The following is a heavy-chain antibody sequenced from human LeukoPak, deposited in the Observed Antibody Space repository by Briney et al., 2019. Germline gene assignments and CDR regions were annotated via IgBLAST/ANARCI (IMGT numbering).Heavy chain of an antibody. CDR2: ISSSSSYI. CDR3: ARDRVRVVSHGFDI. J-gene: IGHJ3*02. Sequence: GGSLRLSCAASGFTFSNYNMNWVRQAPGKGLEWVSSISSSSSYIYYTDSLKGRFTISRDNAKNSLYLQMNSLRAEDTAVYYCARDRVRVVSHGFDIWGQGTVVTVSS. CDR1: GFTFSNYN. D-gene: IGHD3-10*01. V-gene: IGHV3-21*01.